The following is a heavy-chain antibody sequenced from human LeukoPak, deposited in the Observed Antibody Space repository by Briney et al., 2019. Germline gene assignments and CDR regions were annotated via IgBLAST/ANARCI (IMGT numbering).Heavy chain of an antibody. V-gene: IGHV3-23*01. Sequence: GGSLRLSCAASGFTFSSYAMSWVRQAPGKGLEWVSAISGSGGSTYYADSVKGRFTISRDNSKNTLYLQMNSLRAEDTAVYYCAKGLSRPYYYDGRAPAGYFDYWGQGTLVTVSS. J-gene: IGHJ4*02. CDR1: GFTFSSYA. CDR3: AKGLSRPYYYDGRAPAGYFDY. D-gene: IGHD3-22*01. CDR2: ISGSGGST.